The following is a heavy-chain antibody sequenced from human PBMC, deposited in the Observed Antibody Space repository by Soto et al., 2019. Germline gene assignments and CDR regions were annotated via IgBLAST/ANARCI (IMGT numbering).Heavy chain of an antibody. CDR1: GYTFTSYY. CDR2: INPSGGST. D-gene: IGHD6-19*01. J-gene: IGHJ3*02. Sequence: QVQLVQSGAEVKKPGASVKVSCTASGYTFTSYYIHWVRQAPGQGLEWMGIINPSGGSTSYAQKFQGRVTMTSETSASTVFIEVSSLRSEDTAVYYCARRYSSGDDAFDIWGQGTMVTVSS. V-gene: IGHV1-46*01. CDR3: ARRYSSGDDAFDI.